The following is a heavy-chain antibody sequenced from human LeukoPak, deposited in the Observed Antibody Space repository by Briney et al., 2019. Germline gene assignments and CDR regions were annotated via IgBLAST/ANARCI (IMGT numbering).Heavy chain of an antibody. J-gene: IGHJ4*02. CDR2: ISGSGGST. CDR1: GFTLSSYA. D-gene: IGHD1-14*01. V-gene: IGHV3-23*01. Sequence: GGSLRLSCAASGFTLSSYAMSWVRQAPGKGLEWVSGISGSGGSTYHADSVKGRFTISRDNSKNTLYLQMNSLRAEDTAVYYCTRDTRDDSPPDHFALWGQGTLVIVSS. CDR3: TRDTRDDSPPDHFAL.